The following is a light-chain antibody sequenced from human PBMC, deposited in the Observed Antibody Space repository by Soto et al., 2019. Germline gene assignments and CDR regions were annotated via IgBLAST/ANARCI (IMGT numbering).Light chain of an antibody. CDR3: QKSYSTPLT. J-gene: IGKJ4*01. CDR1: QSISSW. V-gene: IGKV1-5*01. Sequence: DIQMTQSPSTLSASVGDRVTITCRASQSISSWLAWYQQKTGKAPKIMIYDDSSLESGVPSRFSGSGSGTELNLTISSLQPEDFATYYCQKSYSTPLTFGGGTKVDIK. CDR2: DDS.